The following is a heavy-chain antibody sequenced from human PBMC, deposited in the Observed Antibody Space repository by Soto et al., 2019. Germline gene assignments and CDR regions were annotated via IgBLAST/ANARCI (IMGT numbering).Heavy chain of an antibody. D-gene: IGHD5-12*01. CDR1: GGSFSGYY. CDR2: INHSGST. V-gene: IGHV4-34*01. J-gene: IGHJ5*02. Sequence: QVQLQQWGAGLLKPSETLSLTCAVYGGSFSGYYWSWIRQPPGKGLEWIGEINHSGSTNYNPSLKSRVTISVDTSKNQFSLKLSSVTAADTAVYFCARGGGFAPAKRFDPWGQGTLVTVSS. CDR3: ARGGGFAPAKRFDP.